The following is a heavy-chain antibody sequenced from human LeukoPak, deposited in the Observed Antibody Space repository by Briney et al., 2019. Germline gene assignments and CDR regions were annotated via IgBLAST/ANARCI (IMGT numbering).Heavy chain of an antibody. J-gene: IGHJ6*02. D-gene: IGHD3-22*01. Sequence: SETLSLTCAVSGGSISSGGYSWSWIRQPPGKGLEWIGYIYHSGSTYYNPSLKSRVTISVDRSKNQFSLKLSSVTAADTAVYYCARRANYYDSSGYYYRNGMDVWGQGTTVTVSS. V-gene: IGHV4-30-2*01. CDR1: GGSISSGGYS. CDR2: IYHSGST. CDR3: ARRANYYDSSGYYYRNGMDV.